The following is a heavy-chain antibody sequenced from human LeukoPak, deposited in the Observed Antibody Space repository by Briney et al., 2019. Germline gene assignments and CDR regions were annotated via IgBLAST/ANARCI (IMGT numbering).Heavy chain of an antibody. CDR3: ASKLGIFDY. V-gene: IGHV4-34*01. J-gene: IGHJ4*02. D-gene: IGHD7-27*01. CDR2: INHSGST. Sequence: SETLSLTCAVYGGSFSGYYWSWIRQPPGKGLEWIGEINHSGSTNYNPSLKSRVTISVDTSKNQFSLKLSSVTAADTAGYYCASKLGIFDYWGQGTLVTVSS. CDR1: GGSFSGYY.